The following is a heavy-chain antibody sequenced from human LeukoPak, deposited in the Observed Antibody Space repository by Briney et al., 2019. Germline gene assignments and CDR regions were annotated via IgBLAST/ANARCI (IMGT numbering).Heavy chain of an antibody. D-gene: IGHD1-7*01. Sequence: GGSLRLSCAASGFTFSNYAMSWVRQAPGKGLEWVSGISGSGGSTYYADSVKGGFTISRDNSKNTLYLQMNSLTDADTAVYYCAKKWGVGTTTLDYFDYWGQGTLVTVSS. CDR1: GFTFSNYA. CDR3: AKKWGVGTTTLDYFDY. CDR2: ISGSGGST. V-gene: IGHV3-23*01. J-gene: IGHJ4*02.